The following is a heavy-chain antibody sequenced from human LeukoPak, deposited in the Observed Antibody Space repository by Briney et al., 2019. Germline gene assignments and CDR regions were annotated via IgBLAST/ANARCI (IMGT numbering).Heavy chain of an antibody. V-gene: IGHV3-21*01. D-gene: IGHD3-10*01. CDR1: GLTFSRYA. CDR3: ARVMAGYSYMDV. Sequence: GGSLRLSCAASGLTFSRYAMNWVRQAPGKGLEWVSSISTTSSSSYIHYADSMEGRFTISRDNAKSSLYLQMNSLRAEDTAVYYCARVMAGYSYMDVWGQGTTVTVSS. CDR2: ISTTSSSSYI. J-gene: IGHJ6*03.